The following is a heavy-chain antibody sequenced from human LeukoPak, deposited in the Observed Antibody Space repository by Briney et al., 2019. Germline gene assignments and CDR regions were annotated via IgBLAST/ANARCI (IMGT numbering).Heavy chain of an antibody. CDR1: GFTFRSYA. V-gene: IGHV3-23*01. J-gene: IGHJ6*03. CDR2: VTSRGGGT. D-gene: IGHD3-22*01. Sequence: GGSLRLSCAASGFTFRSYAMSCVREAPGEGLEWGLGVTSRGGGTYDADSVRGRFTISRDNSKNALYLQMNSLRAEDTAVYYCARDKEVYYYDSSGYWDYYYMDVLGKGTTVTVSS. CDR3: ARDKEVYYYDSSGYWDYYYMDV.